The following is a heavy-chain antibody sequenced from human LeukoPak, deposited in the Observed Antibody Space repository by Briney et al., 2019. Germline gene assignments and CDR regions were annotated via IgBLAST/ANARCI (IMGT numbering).Heavy chain of an antibody. CDR2: ISSTGTNE. D-gene: IGHD2-21*02. V-gene: IGHV3-11*04. J-gene: IGHJ4*02. Sequence: GGSLRLSCAASGFTFSDYYMTWIRQAPGKGPEWISYISSTGTNEYYADSVKGRFTISRDNAKNSLSLQMNSLRVEDTAVYYCAKDLERHIVVVTASAVDYWGQGTLVTVSS. CDR1: GFTFSDYY. CDR3: AKDLERHIVVVTASAVDY.